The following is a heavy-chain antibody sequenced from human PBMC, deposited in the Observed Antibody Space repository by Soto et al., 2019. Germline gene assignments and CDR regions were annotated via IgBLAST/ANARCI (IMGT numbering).Heavy chain of an antibody. CDR1: GGSISSGGYY. J-gene: IGHJ5*02. V-gene: IGHV4-31*03. D-gene: IGHD3-3*01. Sequence: SETLSLTCTVSGGSISSGGYYWSWIRQHPGKGLEWIGYIYYSGSTYYNPSLKSRVTISVDTSKNQFSLKLSSVTAADTAVYYCARGYYDFWSGYYTGYWFDPWGQGTLVTVSS. CDR3: ARGYYDFWSGYYTGYWFDP. CDR2: IYYSGST.